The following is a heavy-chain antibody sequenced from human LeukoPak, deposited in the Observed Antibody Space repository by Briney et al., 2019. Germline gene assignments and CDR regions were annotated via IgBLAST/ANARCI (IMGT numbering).Heavy chain of an antibody. D-gene: IGHD4-17*01. CDR2: ISSSGSTI. Sequence: GSLRLSCAASGFTFSDYYMSWIRQAPGKGLEWVSYISSSGSTIHYADSVKGRFTISRDNAKNSLYLQMNSLRAEDTAVYYCARDRREGDYPYDYWGQGALVTVSS. CDR3: ARDRREGDYPYDY. CDR1: GFTFSDYY. V-gene: IGHV3-11*01. J-gene: IGHJ4*02.